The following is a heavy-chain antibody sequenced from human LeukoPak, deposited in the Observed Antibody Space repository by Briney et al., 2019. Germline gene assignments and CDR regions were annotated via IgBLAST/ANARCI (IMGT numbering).Heavy chain of an antibody. CDR2: IYYSGST. Sequence: SETLSLTCTVSGGSISSYYWSWIRQPPGKGLEWIGYIYYSGSTNYNPSLKSRVTISVDTSKNQFSLQLSSVTAADTAVYYCATSTTGTSYAFDIWGQGTMVTVSS. V-gene: IGHV4-59*01. CDR1: GGSISSYY. D-gene: IGHD1-1*01. CDR3: ATSTTGTSYAFDI. J-gene: IGHJ3*02.